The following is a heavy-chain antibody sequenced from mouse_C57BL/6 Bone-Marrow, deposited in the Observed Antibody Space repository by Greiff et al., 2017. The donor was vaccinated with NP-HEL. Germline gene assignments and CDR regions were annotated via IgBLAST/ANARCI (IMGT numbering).Heavy chain of an antibody. CDR1: GFTFTDYY. J-gene: IGHJ2*01. CDR2: VYPYNGGT. CDR3: ARWQYYGRILLYFDY. Sequence: EVQLQQSGPVLVKPGPSVKISCKASGFTFTDYYMHWVKQSHGKSLEWIGLVYPYNGGTSYNQKFKGKATLTVDTSSSTAYMERNSLTSEDSAVYYCARWQYYGRILLYFDYWGQGTTLTVSS. D-gene: IGHD1-1*01. V-gene: IGHV1-36*01.